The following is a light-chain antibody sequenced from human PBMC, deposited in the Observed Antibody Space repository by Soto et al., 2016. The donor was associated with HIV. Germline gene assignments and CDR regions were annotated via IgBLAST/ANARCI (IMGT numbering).Light chain of an antibody. CDR2: AAS. CDR3: LQHNTYPRT. V-gene: IGKV1-17*01. CDR1: QSISSY. Sequence: DIQMTQSPSSLSASVGDRVTITCRASQSISSYLNWYQQKPGKAPKRLIFAASSLQSGVPSRFSGSGSGTEFTLTISSLRAEDFATYYCLQHNTYPRTFGQGTRVDVK. J-gene: IGKJ1*01.